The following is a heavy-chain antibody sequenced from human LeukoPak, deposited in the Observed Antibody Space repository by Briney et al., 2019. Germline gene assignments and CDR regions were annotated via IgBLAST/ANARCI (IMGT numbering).Heavy chain of an antibody. D-gene: IGHD3-10*01. CDR1: GFTFSSYG. V-gene: IGHV3-30*18. J-gene: IGHJ4*02. CDR3: AKDRIGYELLWFGELDY. Sequence: GRSLRLSCAASGFTFSSYGMHWVRQAPGKGLEWVAVISYDGSNKYYADSVKGRFTISRDNSKNTLYLQMNSLRAEDTAVYYCAKDRIGYELLWFGELDYWGQGTLVTVSS. CDR2: ISYDGSNK.